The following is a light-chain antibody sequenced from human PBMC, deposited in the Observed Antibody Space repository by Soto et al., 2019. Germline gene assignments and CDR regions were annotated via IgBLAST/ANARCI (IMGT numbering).Light chain of an antibody. CDR2: DAS. Sequence: ETVLTQSPATLSLSPGERATLSCRASQSVSSYLAWFQQKPGQAPRLLIYDASNRASGIPTRFSGNGSATYLTLTVIRLEPEDVEVYSCKPRNNSMFSCGQGTKLEI. CDR3: KPRNNSMFS. J-gene: IGKJ2*03. CDR1: QSVSSY. V-gene: IGKV3-11*01.